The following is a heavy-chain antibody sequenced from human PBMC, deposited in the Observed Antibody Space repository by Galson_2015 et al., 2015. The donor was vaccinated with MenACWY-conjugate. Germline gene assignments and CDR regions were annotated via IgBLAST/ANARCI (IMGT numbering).Heavy chain of an antibody. CDR1: GFTFTGSE. CDR2: ISKSGSPI. D-gene: IGHD5-18*01. CDR3: ARVGTWIHQYFYYMDV. V-gene: IGHV3-48*03. Sequence: RLSCAASGFTFTGSEFNWVRQAPGKGLEWLSYISKSGSPIFYADSVKGRFTISRDNTKKSLVLQMNSLRAGDTGVYYCARVGTWIHQYFYYMDVWGKGTTVTVSS. J-gene: IGHJ6*03.